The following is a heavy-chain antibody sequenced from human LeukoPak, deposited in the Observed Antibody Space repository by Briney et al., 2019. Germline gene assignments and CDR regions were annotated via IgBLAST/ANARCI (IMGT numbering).Heavy chain of an antibody. CDR2: ISSSGSTI. V-gene: IGHV3-11*04. CDR1: GFTVSSNY. CDR3: ARCGNWNPIYYYMDV. J-gene: IGHJ6*03. D-gene: IGHD1-1*01. Sequence: PGGSLRLSCAASGFTVSSNYMSWVRQAPGKGLEWVSYISSSGSTIYYADSVKGRFTISRDNAKNSLYLQMNSLRAEDTAVYYCARCGNWNPIYYYMDVWGKGTTVTVSS.